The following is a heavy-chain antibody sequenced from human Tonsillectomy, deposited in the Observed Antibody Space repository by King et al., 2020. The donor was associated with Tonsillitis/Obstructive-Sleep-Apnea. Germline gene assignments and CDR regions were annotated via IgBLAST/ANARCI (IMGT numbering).Heavy chain of an antibody. CDR2: IKSKTDGGKT. V-gene: IGHV3-15*01. CDR3: TTHLWATRLSGY. CDR1: GFTFSNAW. J-gene: IGHJ4*02. D-gene: IGHD5-24*01. Sequence: VQLVESWGGLVKPGGSLRLSCAASGFTFSNAWMSWVRQAPGKGLEWGGRIKSKTDGGKTDYAAPVKGRFTISRDDSKKTLYLQMNSLKTEDTAVYYCTTHLWATRLSGYWGQGTLVTVSS.